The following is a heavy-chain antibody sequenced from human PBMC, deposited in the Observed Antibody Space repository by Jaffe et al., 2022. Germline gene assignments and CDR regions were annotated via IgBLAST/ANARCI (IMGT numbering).Heavy chain of an antibody. CDR2: INPSGGST. CDR3: ARDPTPRRTDLMGLYYYGSGSYYKRRGDWFDP. Sequence: QVQLVQSGAEVKKPGASVKVSCKASGYTFTSYYMHWVRQAPGQGLEWMGIINPSGGSTSYAQKFQGRVTMTRDTSTSTVYMELSSLRSEDTAVYYCARDPTPRRTDLMGLYYYGSGSYYKRRGDWFDPWGQGTLVTVSS. D-gene: IGHD3-10*01. J-gene: IGHJ5*02. CDR1: GYTFTSYY. V-gene: IGHV1-46*01.